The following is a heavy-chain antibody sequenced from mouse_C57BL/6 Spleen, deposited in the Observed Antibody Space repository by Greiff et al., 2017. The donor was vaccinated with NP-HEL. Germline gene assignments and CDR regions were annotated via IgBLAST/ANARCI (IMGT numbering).Heavy chain of an antibody. V-gene: IGHV1-5*01. CDR1: GYTFTSYW. D-gene: IGHD4-1*01. J-gene: IGHJ2*01. CDR3: SNGDSFDY. CDR2: IYPGNSDN. Sequence: VQLKESGTVLARPGASVKMSCKTSGYTFTSYWMHWVKQRPGQGLEWIGAIYPGNSDNSYNQKFKGKAKLTAVTSASTAYMELSSVTNDGSTVYYCSNGDSFDYWGQGTTLTVSS.